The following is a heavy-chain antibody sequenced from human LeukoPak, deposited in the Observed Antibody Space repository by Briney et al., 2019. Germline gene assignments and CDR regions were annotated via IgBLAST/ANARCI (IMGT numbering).Heavy chain of an antibody. J-gene: IGHJ5*02. D-gene: IGHD2-2*01. CDR2: IKSTTDDGTT. V-gene: IGHV3-15*01. CDR1: GFTFSDAW. CDR3: TAYPVKYCSSSTCWSWFDP. Sequence: PGGSLRLSCAASGFTFSDAWMSWVRQAPGKGLEWVGRIKSTTDDGTTDYTAPVKGRFTISRDDSKNTVYLQMNSLKTEDTAVYYCTAYPVKYCSSSTCWSWFDPWGQGTLVTVSS.